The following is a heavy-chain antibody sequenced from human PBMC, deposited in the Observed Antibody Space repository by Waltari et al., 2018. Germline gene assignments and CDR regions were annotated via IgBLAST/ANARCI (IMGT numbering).Heavy chain of an antibody. CDR1: GGTFSSYA. D-gene: IGHD2-2*01. Sequence: QVQLVQSGAEVKKPGSSVKVSCKASGGTFSSYAISWVRQAPGQGLEWMGGSIPILGTANYAQKFQGRGTITTDESTSTAYMERSSLRSEDTAVYYCARTPPDQKYCSSTSCYAWGQGTLVTVSS. CDR2: SIPILGTA. V-gene: IGHV1-69*05. J-gene: IGHJ4*02. CDR3: ARTPPDQKYCSSTSCYA.